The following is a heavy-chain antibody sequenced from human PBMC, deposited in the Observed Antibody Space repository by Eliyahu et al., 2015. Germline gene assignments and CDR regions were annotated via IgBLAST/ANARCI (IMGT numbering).Heavy chain of an antibody. CDR3: VRGRGSGGRFEY. D-gene: IGHD2-15*01. CDR1: GGSISSGGYX. CDR2: IYYSGST. J-gene: IGHJ4*02. V-gene: IGHV4-31*03. Sequence: QVQLQESGPGLVKPSQTLSLTCTVSGGSISSGGYXWSWIRQHPGKGLEWIGYIYYSGSTYYNPSLKSRVTISVDTSNNQFSLKLSSVTAADTAVYYCVRGRGSGGRFEYWGQGTLVTVSS.